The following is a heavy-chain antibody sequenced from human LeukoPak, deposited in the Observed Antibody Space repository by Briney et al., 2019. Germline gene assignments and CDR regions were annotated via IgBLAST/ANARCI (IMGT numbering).Heavy chain of an antibody. CDR3: ARGCGRASCPYFFDY. CDR2: ISWNSGSI. J-gene: IGHJ4*02. D-gene: IGHD2-2*01. Sequence: GGSLRLSCAASGFTFDDYAMHWVRQAPGKGLEWVSGISWNSGSIGYADSVKGRFTLSRDNAKNSLYLQMNSLRAEDTAVYYCARGCGRASCPYFFDYWGQGALVTVSS. V-gene: IGHV3-9*01. CDR1: GFTFDDYA.